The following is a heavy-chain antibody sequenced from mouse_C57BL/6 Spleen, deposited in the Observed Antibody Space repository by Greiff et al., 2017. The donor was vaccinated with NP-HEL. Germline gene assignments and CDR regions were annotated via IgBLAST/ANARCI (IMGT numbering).Heavy chain of an antibody. D-gene: IGHD4-1*01. Sequence: QVQLQQPGAELVKPGASVKLSCKASGYTFTSYWMHWVKQRPGQGLEWIGMIHPNSGSTNYNEKFKSKATLTVDKSSSTAYMQLSSLTSEDSAVYYCASPTGTGYFDYWGQGTTLTVSS. CDR3: ASPTGTGYFDY. CDR2: IHPNSGST. CDR1: GYTFTSYW. J-gene: IGHJ2*01. V-gene: IGHV1-64*01.